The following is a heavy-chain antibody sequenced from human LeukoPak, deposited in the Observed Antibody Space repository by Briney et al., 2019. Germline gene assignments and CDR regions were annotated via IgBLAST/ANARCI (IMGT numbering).Heavy chain of an antibody. CDR1: GYTFTSYG. CDR2: ISAYNGNT. D-gene: IGHD6-13*01. V-gene: IGHV1-18*01. J-gene: IGHJ6*02. Sequence: GASVKVSCKASGYTFTSYGISWVRQAPGQGLEWMGWISAYNGNTNYAQKLQGRVTMTTDTSTSTAYMELRSLRSDDTAVYYCARWGQQLVRDYYYGMDVWGQGTTVTVSS. CDR3: ARWGQQLVRDYYYGMDV.